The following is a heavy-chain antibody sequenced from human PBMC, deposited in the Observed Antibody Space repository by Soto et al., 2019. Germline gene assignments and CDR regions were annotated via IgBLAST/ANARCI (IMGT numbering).Heavy chain of an antibody. CDR1: GFSLSTSGVG. CDR3: AHFSTSCGMDV. D-gene: IGHD2-2*01. Sequence: QITLKESGPTLAKPTQTLTLTCTFSGFSLSTSGVGVGWIRQPPGKALEWLAVIYWDDDERYSPSLRSRLTITKDTSKNQVVLTMTNMDPVDTATYYCAHFSTSCGMDVWGQGTTFTVSS. CDR2: IYWDDDE. J-gene: IGHJ6*02. V-gene: IGHV2-5*02.